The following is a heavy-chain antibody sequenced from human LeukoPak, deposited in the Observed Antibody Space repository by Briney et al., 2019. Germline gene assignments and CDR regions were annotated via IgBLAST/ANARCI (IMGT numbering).Heavy chain of an antibody. D-gene: IGHD1-26*01. V-gene: IGHV4-59*08. J-gene: IGHJ4*02. CDR1: GGSISGSY. CDR2: IYNGGST. Sequence: SETLSLTCTVSGGSISGSYWSWIRQPPGKGLEWIAYIYNGGSTNYNPSLKSRVTISVDTSQNHVTLTLSSVTAADTAMYYCARHEGSTGHYKYWGQGTLVTVSS. CDR3: ARHEGSTGHYKY.